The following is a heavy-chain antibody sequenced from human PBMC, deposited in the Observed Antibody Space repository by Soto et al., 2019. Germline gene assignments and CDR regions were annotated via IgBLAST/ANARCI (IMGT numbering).Heavy chain of an antibody. D-gene: IGHD2-2*02. J-gene: IGHJ6*02. CDR3: ATSPQDIVVVPAAIFSGGLRVGMDV. V-gene: IGHV1-69*01. CDR1: GGTFSSYA. Sequence: QVQLVQSGAEVKKPGSSVKVSCKASGGTFSSYAISWVRQAPGQGLEWMGGIIPIFGTANYAQKFQGRVTITADESTSTAYMELSSLRSEDTAVYYCATSPQDIVVVPAAIFSGGLRVGMDVWGQGTTVTVSS. CDR2: IIPIFGTA.